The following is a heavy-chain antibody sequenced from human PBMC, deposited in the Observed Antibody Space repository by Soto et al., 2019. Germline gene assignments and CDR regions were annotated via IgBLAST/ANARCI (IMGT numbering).Heavy chain of an antibody. J-gene: IGHJ4*02. D-gene: IGHD3-22*01. CDR3: ARDHPYYDSSGYYYIY. CDR2: IIPILDIA. V-gene: IGHV1-69*08. CDR1: GGTFSSYT. Sequence: QVQLVQSGAEVKKPGSSVKVSCKASGGTFSSYTISWVRQAPGQGLEWMGRIIPILDIANYAQKFQGRVTITADKSTSTAYMELSSLRSEDTAVYYCARDHPYYDSSGYYYIYWGQGTLVTVSS.